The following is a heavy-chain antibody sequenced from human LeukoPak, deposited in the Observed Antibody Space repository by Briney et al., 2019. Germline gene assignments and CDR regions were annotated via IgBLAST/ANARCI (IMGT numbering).Heavy chain of an antibody. CDR3: ARWEYYTSSRHPAGD. D-gene: IGHD6-13*01. Sequence: SETRSLTCTVSGGSISRISYYWAWIRQPPGKGLEWIGSIYYSGSTYYNPSLKRRVTISVDTSKNQFSLKLSSVTAADTAVYYGARWEYYTSSRHPAGDWGQGTLVTVSS. V-gene: IGHV4-39*01. CDR2: IYYSGST. J-gene: IGHJ4*02. CDR1: GGSISRISYY.